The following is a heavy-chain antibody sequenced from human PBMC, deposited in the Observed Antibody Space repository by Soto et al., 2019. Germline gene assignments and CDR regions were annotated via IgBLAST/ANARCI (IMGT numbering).Heavy chain of an antibody. J-gene: IGHJ3*02. D-gene: IGHD4-17*01. CDR2: IYYSGGT. CDR3: AREGLYGGNSIDAFDI. CDR1: GGPISSHY. Sequence: SETLSLTCTVSGGPISSHYWSWIRQSPKKGLEWIGYIYYSGGTNYNPSLKSRVTISVDTSKNQFSLKVNSVTAADTAVYYCAREGLYGGNSIDAFDIWGQGTMVTVS. V-gene: IGHV4-59*11.